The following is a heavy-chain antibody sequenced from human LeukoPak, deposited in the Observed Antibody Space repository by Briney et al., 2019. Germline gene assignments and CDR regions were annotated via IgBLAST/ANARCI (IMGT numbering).Heavy chain of an antibody. V-gene: IGHV3-23*01. J-gene: IGHJ4*02. D-gene: IGHD5-18*01. Sequence: GGSLRLSCAAPEFTFSSYAMTGVRQAPGKGLNWVSAISGSGGSTYYADSAKGRFTISRDNSKNMVYLQMNSLRAEDTAVYYCAARRGYGYGLDYWGQGTLVTVSS. CDR3: AARRGYGYGLDY. CDR1: EFTFSSYA. CDR2: ISGSGGST.